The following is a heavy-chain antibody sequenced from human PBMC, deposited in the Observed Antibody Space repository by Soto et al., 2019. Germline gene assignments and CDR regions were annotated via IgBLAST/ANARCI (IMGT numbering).Heavy chain of an antibody. CDR3: ARCEDRLSYYDDSGYYSCSGYFDL. D-gene: IGHD3-22*01. CDR2: IVPMFGTT. Sequence: SVKVSCKXSGGTFSNLAMIWVRQAPGQGLEWMGGIVPMFGTTNYAQKFLGRLTISADKSTNTAYMELSSLRSEDSAVYYCARCEDRLSYYDDSGYYSCSGYFDLWGRGTLVTVSS. V-gene: IGHV1-69*06. CDR1: GGTFSNLA. J-gene: IGHJ2*01.